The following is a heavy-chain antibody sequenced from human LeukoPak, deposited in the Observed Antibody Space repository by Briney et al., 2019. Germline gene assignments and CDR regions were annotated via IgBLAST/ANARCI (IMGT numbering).Heavy chain of an antibody. CDR2: ISSSGSTI. D-gene: IGHD3-10*01. J-gene: IGHJ3*02. CDR1: GFTFSSYE. Sequence: GGSLRLSCAASGFTFSSYEMNWVRQAPGKGLEWVSYISSSGSTIYCADSVKGRFTISRDNAKNSLYLQMNSLRAEDTAVYYCARDRPLLWFGESDAFDIWGQGTMVTVSS. CDR3: ARDRPLLWFGESDAFDI. V-gene: IGHV3-48*03.